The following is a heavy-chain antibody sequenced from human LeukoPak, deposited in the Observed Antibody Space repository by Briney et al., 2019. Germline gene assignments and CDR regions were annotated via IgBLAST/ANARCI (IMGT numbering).Heavy chain of an antibody. CDR2: ISSSSSYI. CDR1: GFNVEDYG. Sequence: GGSLRLSCAASGFNVEDYGMTWVRQAPGKGLEWVSSISSSSSYIYYADSVKGRFTISRDNAKNSLYLQMNSLRAEDTAVYYCARVREAAAFDIWGQGTMVTVSS. V-gene: IGHV3-21*01. D-gene: IGHD6-25*01. J-gene: IGHJ3*02. CDR3: ARVREAAAFDI.